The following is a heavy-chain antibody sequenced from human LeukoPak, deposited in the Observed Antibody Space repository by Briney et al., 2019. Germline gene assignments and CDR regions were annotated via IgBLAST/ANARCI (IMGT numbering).Heavy chain of an antibody. CDR2: IIPIFGTA. J-gene: IGHJ2*01. V-gene: IGHV1-69*05. CDR3: ASITIFGVGPRSYWYFDL. D-gene: IGHD3-3*01. Sequence: SVKVSCKASGGTLSSYAISWVRQAPGQGPEWMGGIIPIFGTANYAQKFQGRVTITTDESTSTAYMELSSLRSEDTAVYYCASITIFGVGPRSYWYFDLWGRGTLVTVSS. CDR1: GGTLSSYA.